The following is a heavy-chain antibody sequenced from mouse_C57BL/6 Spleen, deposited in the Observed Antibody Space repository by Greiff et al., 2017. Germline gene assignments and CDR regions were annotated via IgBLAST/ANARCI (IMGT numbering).Heavy chain of an antibody. J-gene: IGHJ3*01. V-gene: IGHV6-3*01. Sequence: EVKVVESGGGLVQPGGSMKLSCVASGFTFSNYWMNWVRQSPEKGLEWVAQIRLKSDNYATHYAESVKGRFTISRDDSKRSVYLQMNNLRAEDTGIYYCTGRGWLLRAWFAYWGQGTLVTVSA. CDR3: TGRGWLLRAWFAY. CDR1: GFTFSNYW. D-gene: IGHD2-3*01. CDR2: IRLKSDNYAT.